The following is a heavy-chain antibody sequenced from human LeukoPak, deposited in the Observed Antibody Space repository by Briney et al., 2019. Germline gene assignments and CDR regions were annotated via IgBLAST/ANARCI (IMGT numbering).Heavy chain of an antibody. J-gene: IGHJ4*02. V-gene: IGHV3-48*03. CDR1: GFIFSSYE. Sequence: PGGSLRLSCAASGFIFSSYEMNWVRQAPGKGLEWVSYISSSGSTIYYADSVKGRFTISRDNAKNSLYLQMSSLRAEDTAVYHCARDGSYSSGYFDYWGQGTLVTVFS. D-gene: IGHD6-19*01. CDR3: ARDGSYSSGYFDY. CDR2: ISSSGSTI.